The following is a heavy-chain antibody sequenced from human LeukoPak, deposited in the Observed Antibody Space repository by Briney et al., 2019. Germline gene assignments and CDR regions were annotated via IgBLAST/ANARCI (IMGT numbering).Heavy chain of an antibody. D-gene: IGHD1-7*01. J-gene: IGHJ4*02. CDR3: ARVVGTDEGADY. V-gene: IGHV3-7*04. Sequence: GGSLRLPCAASGFTFRNYWMNWVRQAPGKGLEWVANIKPDGSEKRYVDSVKGRFTISRDNAKNSLYLQMNSLRAEDTAVYYCARVVGTDEGADYWGQGTLVTVSS. CDR2: IKPDGSEK. CDR1: GFTFRNYW.